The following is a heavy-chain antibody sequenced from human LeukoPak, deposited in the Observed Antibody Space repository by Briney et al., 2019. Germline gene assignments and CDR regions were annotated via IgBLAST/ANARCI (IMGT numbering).Heavy chain of an antibody. CDR3: ARVVDSSSRYYFDY. D-gene: IGHD6-13*01. Sequence: ASVKVSCKASGYTFTGYYMHWVRQAPGQGLVWMGWINPDSGGTAYAQKFQGRVTMTRDPSISTAYMELSRLTSDDTAVYYCARVVDSSSRYYFDYWGQGTLVTVSS. V-gene: IGHV1-2*02. CDR2: INPDSGGT. J-gene: IGHJ4*02. CDR1: GYTFTGYY.